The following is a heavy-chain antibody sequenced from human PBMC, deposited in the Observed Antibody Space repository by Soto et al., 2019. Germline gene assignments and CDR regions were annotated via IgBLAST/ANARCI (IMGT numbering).Heavy chain of an antibody. V-gene: IGHV3-66*01. Sequence: PGGSLRLSCAASGFTVSSNYMSWVRQAPGKGLEWVSVIYDGGSTFYADSVKGRFTISSDNSKNTLYLEMNYLRAEDTAFYYCARDLYGVDVTPADTNYWGQGILVTVSS. D-gene: IGHD2-2*01. CDR1: GFTVSSNY. CDR2: IYDGGST. J-gene: IGHJ4*02. CDR3: ARDLYGVDVTPADTNY.